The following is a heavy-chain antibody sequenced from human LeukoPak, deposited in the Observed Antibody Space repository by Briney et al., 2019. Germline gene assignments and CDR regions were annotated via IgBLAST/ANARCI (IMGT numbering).Heavy chain of an antibody. CDR1: GGSFSGYC. CDR3: ARGVKL. CDR2: INHSGST. J-gene: IGHJ4*02. Sequence: SETLSLTCAVYGGSFSGYCWTWIRQPPGKGLEWIGEINHSGSTNYNPSLKSRVTISVDTSKNQFSLKLSSVTAADTAVYYCARGVKLWGQGTLVTVSS. V-gene: IGHV4-34*01.